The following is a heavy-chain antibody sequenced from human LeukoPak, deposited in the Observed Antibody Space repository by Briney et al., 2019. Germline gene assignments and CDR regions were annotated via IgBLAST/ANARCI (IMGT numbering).Heavy chain of an antibody. J-gene: IGHJ4*02. D-gene: IGHD3-10*01. CDR3: ARDSGMVRGTVDY. Sequence: ASVKVSCKSSGYTFTSYYMYWVRQDPGQGLEWMGIINPSGGSTSYAQKFQGRVTMTRDTSTSTVYMELSSLRPEDTAVYYCARDSGMVRGTVDYWGQGTLVTVSS. CDR2: INPSGGST. CDR1: GYTFTSYY. V-gene: IGHV1-46*01.